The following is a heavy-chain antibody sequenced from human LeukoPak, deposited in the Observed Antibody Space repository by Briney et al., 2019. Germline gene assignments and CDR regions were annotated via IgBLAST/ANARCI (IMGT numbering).Heavy chain of an antibody. CDR3: ARGGVVVPAQYYYYGMDV. V-gene: IGHV3-30*03. D-gene: IGHD2-2*01. CDR1: EFTFSSYS. Sequence: GGSLRLSCAASEFTFSSYSMNWVRQASGKGLEWVAVISYDGSNKYYADSVKGRFTISRDNSKNTLYLQMNSLRVEDTAVYYCARGGVVVPAQYYYYGMDVWGQGTTVIVSS. CDR2: ISYDGSNK. J-gene: IGHJ6*02.